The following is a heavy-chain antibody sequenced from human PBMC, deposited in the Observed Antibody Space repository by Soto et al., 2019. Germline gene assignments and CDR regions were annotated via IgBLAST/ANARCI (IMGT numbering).Heavy chain of an antibody. V-gene: IGHV4-38-2*01. Sequence: SHTLPLTGSVSRFSYIRGYYGAWLRQSPVKALEWIGNIHQSGKTYINPSLKSRVTLSVDTSRNQFSLKLSSVTAADTALYYCARAGGYYDTRGHYRSRVYFDFLGTRALVPGSS. CDR3: ARAGGYYDTRGHYRSRVYFDF. J-gene: IGHJ4*02. CDR2: IHQSGKT. CDR1: RFSYIRGYY. D-gene: IGHD3-22*01.